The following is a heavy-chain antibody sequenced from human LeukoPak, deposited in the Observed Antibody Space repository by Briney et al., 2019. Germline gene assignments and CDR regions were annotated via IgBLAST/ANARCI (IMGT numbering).Heavy chain of an antibody. J-gene: IGHJ4*02. V-gene: IGHV3-23*01. CDR1: GFTFTSSG. Sequence: GGSLRLSCSASGFTFTSSGMSWVRQAPGKGLEWVSAISGSGGSTYYADSVRGRLTISRDNSENTLYLQMNSLRAEDTAVYYCAKATGYLLWGQGTLVTVSS. D-gene: IGHD1-14*01. CDR3: AKATGYLL. CDR2: ISGSGGST.